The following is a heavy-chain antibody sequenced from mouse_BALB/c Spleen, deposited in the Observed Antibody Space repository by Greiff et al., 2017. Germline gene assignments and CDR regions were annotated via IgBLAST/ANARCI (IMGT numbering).Heavy chain of an antibody. Sequence: EVKLMESGGGLVKPGGSLKLSCAASGFTFSSYAMSWVRQTPEKRLEWVASISSGGSTYYPDSVKGRFTISRDNARNILYLQMSSLRSEDTAMYYCARGGIRPDYYAMDYWGQGTSVTVSS. CDR2: ISSGGST. J-gene: IGHJ4*01. CDR1: GFTFSSYA. CDR3: ARGGIRPDYYAMDY. D-gene: IGHD2-4*01. V-gene: IGHV5-6-5*01.